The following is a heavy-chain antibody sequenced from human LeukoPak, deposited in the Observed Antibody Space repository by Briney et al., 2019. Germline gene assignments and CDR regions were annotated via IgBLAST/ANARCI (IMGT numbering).Heavy chain of an antibody. V-gene: IGHV3-48*02. CDR1: GFTFTTYS. J-gene: IGHJ4*02. Sequence: GGSLRLSCAASGFTFTTYSMNWVRQAPGKGLEWVSYISSSSNAIHYADSVKGRFTISRDNAKNSLYLQMNSLRDEDTAVYYCARGFDYGGNSGAWGQGTLVTVSS. CDR2: ISSSSNAI. CDR3: ARGFDYGGNSGA. D-gene: IGHD4-23*01.